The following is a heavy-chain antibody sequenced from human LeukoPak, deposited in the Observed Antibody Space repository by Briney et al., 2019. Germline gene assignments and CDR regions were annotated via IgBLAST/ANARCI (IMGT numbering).Heavy chain of an antibody. Sequence: ASVKVSCKASGYTFTGYYIHCVRQAPGQGLEWMGWINPNSGGANYAQNFQGRVTMTRDTSISTASMELSSLRSDDTAVYYCAKTRGYTGYDPPDYWGRGTLVTVSS. V-gene: IGHV1-2*02. CDR1: GYTFTGYY. D-gene: IGHD5-12*01. CDR2: INPNSGGA. CDR3: AKTRGYTGYDPPDY. J-gene: IGHJ4*02.